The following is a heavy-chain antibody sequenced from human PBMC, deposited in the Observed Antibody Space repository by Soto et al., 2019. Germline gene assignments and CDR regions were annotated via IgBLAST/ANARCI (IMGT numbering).Heavy chain of an antibody. V-gene: IGHV4-31*02. D-gene: IGHD3-3*01. CDR1: IRGRGCY. CDR3: ARDRGRTIFGVVTNWFDP. J-gene: IGHJ5*02. CDR2: IYYSGST. Sequence: IRGRGCYRSWKKKHPGKGLEWIGYIYYSGSTYYNPPLKSRVTISVDTSKNQFSLKLSSVTAADTAVYYCARDRGRTIFGVVTNWFDPWGQGTLVTVSS.